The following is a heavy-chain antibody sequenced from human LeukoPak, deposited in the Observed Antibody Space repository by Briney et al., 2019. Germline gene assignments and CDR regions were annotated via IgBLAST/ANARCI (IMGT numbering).Heavy chain of an antibody. D-gene: IGHD3-16*02. V-gene: IGHV7-4-1*02. Sequence: ASVKVSCKTSGYTFTGYYMHWVRQAPGQGLEWMGWINTNTGNPTYAQGFTGRFVFSLDTSVSTAYLQISSLKAEDTAVYYCARDLYYVWGTYRSLSFDYWGQGALVTVSS. J-gene: IGHJ4*02. CDR2: INTNTGNP. CDR1: GYTFTGYY. CDR3: ARDLYYVWGTYRSLSFDY.